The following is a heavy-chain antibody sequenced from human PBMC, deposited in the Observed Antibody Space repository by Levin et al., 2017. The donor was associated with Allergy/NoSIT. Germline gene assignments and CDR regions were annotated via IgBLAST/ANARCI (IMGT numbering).Heavy chain of an antibody. D-gene: IGHD3-10*01. CDR1: GFTVSSNY. CDR2: IYSGGST. Sequence: PGGSLRLSCAASGFTVSSNYMSWVRQAPGKGLEWVSVIYSGGSTYYADSVKGRFTISRDNSKNTLYLQMNSLRAEDTAVYYCARVADYYGTGGWFDYWSQGTLVTVSS. V-gene: IGHV3-53*01. J-gene: IGHJ4*02. CDR3: ARVADYYGTGGWFDY.